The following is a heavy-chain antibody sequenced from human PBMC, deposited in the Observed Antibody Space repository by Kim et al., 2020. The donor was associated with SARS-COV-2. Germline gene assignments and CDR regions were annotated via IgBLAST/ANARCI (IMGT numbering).Heavy chain of an antibody. D-gene: IGHD3-3*01. Sequence: QKLQGRVTMSTDTSTSTAYMELRSLRSDDTAVYYCVRDQPVVIIAAFDVWGQGTMVTVSS. J-gene: IGHJ3*01. V-gene: IGHV1-18*01. CDR3: VRDQPVVIIAAFDV.